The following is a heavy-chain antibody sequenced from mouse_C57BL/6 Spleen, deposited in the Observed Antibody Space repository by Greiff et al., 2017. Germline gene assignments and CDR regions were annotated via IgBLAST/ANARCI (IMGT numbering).Heavy chain of an antibody. CDR2: IYPGSGNT. V-gene: IGHV1-66*01. Sequence: LVESGPELVKPGASVKISCKASGYSFTSYYIHWVKQRPGQGLEWIGWIYPGSGNTKYNEKFKGKATLTADTSSSTAYMQLSSLTSEDSAVYYCARWNYDYAMDYWGQGTSVTVSS. CDR1: GYSFTSYY. D-gene: IGHD2-4*01. CDR3: ARWNYDYAMDY. J-gene: IGHJ4*01.